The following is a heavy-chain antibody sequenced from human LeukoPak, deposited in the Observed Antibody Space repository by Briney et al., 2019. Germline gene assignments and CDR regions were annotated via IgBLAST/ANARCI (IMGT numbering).Heavy chain of an antibody. CDR3: ARDGVSALNLYSDL. J-gene: IGHJ2*01. CDR1: GGSISSYY. V-gene: IGHV4-59*01. CDR2: ICYSGST. D-gene: IGHD3-3*01. Sequence: PSETLSLTCTVSGGSISSYYWSWIPQPPGKGLEWIGSICYSGSTDYSPSLKSRVIISVDTSKNQFSLSLISVTAADTAVYYCARDGVSALNLYSDLWGRGTLVTVSS.